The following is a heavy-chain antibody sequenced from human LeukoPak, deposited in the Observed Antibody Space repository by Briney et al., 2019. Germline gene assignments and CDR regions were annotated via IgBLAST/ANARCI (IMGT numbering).Heavy chain of an antibody. CDR1: GFTFSSYS. J-gene: IGHJ4*02. CDR3: AKGFKYYYDSSGYYYDY. D-gene: IGHD3-22*01. Sequence: GGSLRLSCAASGFTFSSYSMNWVRQAPGKGLEWVAVIWYDGSNKYYADSVKGRFTISRDNSKNTLYLQMNSLRAEDTAVYYCAKGFKYYYDSSGYYYDYWGQGTLVTVSS. V-gene: IGHV3-33*06. CDR2: IWYDGSNK.